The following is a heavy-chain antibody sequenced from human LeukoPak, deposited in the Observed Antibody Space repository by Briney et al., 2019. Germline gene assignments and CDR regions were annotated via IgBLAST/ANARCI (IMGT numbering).Heavy chain of an antibody. D-gene: IGHD3-22*01. CDR1: GYTFTGYY. CDR3: ARDNKGSAYYYDSSGSDAFDI. Sequence: ASVKVSCKASGYTFTGYYMHWVRQAPGQGLEWMGWISAYNGNTNYAQKLQGRVTMTTDTSTSTAYMELRSLRSDDTAVYYCARDNKGSAYYYDSSGSDAFDIWGQGAMVTVSS. V-gene: IGHV1-18*04. J-gene: IGHJ3*02. CDR2: ISAYNGNT.